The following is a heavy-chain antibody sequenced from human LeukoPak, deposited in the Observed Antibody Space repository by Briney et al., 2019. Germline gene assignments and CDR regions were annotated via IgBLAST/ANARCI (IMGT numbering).Heavy chain of an antibody. CDR3: ARANTGYCSGGSCYELDY. D-gene: IGHD2-15*01. V-gene: IGHV1-18*01. CDR1: GYTFSSYG. J-gene: IGHJ4*02. CDR2: ISAYNGNT. Sequence: ASVNVSCKASGYTFSSYGISWVRQAPGQGLEWMGWISAYNGNTNRAQKLQGRATMTTDTSTSTAYMELRSLRSDDTAVYYCARANTGYCSGGSCYELDYWGQGTLVTVSS.